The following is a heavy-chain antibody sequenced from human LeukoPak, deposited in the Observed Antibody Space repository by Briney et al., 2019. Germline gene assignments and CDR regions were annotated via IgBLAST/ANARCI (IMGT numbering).Heavy chain of an antibody. V-gene: IGHV4-34*01. CDR1: GGSFSGYY. Sequence: SETLSLTCAVYGGSFSGYYWSWIRQPPGKGREWIGEINHSGSTNYNPSLKSRVTISVDTSKNQFSLKLSSVTAADTAVYYCARGSGAAAGNHYYFDYWGQGTLVTVSS. CDR3: ARGSGAAAGNHYYFDY. CDR2: INHSGST. D-gene: IGHD6-13*01. J-gene: IGHJ4*02.